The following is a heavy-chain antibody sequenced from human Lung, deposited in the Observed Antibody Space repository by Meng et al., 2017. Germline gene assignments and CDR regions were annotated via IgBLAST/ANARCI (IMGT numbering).Heavy chain of an antibody. CDR3: ARWGHSSAWPSQWYEY. CDR1: GFTFTHHG. CDR2: ISAYNGRT. V-gene: IGHV1-18*01. J-gene: IGHJ4*02. Sequence: QVQLVQSGAEVKKTGASMKGSCKASGFTFTHHGFSWVRQAPGQELEWVGWISAYNGRTSYSQKLQGRVTMTTDTSTSTVYMEVRSLRSDDTAVYFCARWGHSSAWPSQWYEYWGQGTLVTVSS. D-gene: IGHD6-19*01.